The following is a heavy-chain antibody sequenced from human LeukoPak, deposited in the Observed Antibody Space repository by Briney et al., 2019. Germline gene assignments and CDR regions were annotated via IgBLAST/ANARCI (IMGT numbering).Heavy chain of an antibody. V-gene: IGHV3-23*01. CDR1: GFTFSTYA. D-gene: IGHD2-15*01. CDR2: ISAGGDAT. Sequence: GGSLRLSCAASGFTFSTYAMSWVRQAPGKGLEWVCAISAGGDATFCADSVKGRFTVSRDNPKNTLSLQMNSLRGEDTAIYYCADHFPYCSRGSCSYFDHWGQGTLVTVSS. CDR3: ADHFPYCSRGSCSYFDH. J-gene: IGHJ4*02.